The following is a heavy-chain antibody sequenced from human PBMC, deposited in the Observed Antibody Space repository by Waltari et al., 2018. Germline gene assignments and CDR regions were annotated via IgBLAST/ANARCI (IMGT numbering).Heavy chain of an antibody. J-gene: IGHJ5*02. Sequence: QVQLVQSGAEVKKPGSSVKVSCKASGGTFSSYAISWVRQAPGQGLEWMGRIIPILGIANYAQKFQGRVTITADKSTSTAYMELSSLRSEDTAVYYCARVMRQWLPRGFDPWGQGTLVTVSS. CDR1: GGTFSSYA. V-gene: IGHV1-69*09. CDR2: IIPILGIA. D-gene: IGHD6-19*01. CDR3: ARVMRQWLPRGFDP.